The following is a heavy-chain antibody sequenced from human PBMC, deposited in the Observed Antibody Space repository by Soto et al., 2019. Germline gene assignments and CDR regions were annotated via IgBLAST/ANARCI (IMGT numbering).Heavy chain of an antibody. V-gene: IGHV3-33*01. D-gene: IGHD3-10*01. Sequence: GGSLRLSCAASGFTFSSYGMHWVRQAPGKGLEWVAVIWYDGSNKYYADSVKGRFTLSRDNSKNTLYLQMNSLRAEDTAVYYCARAPHYYGSGSFMDVWGKGTTVTVSS. CDR3: ARAPHYYGSGSFMDV. J-gene: IGHJ6*03. CDR2: IWYDGSNK. CDR1: GFTFSSYG.